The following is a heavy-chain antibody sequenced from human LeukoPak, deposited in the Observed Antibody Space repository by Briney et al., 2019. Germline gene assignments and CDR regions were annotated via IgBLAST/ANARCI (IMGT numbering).Heavy chain of an antibody. V-gene: IGHV1-24*01. CDR2: FDPEDGET. CDR1: GYTLTELS. D-gene: IGHD1-26*01. J-gene: IGHJ3*02. CDR3: ATDPWGVGAHSAFDI. Sequence: ASVKVSCKVSGYTLTELSMHWVRQAPGKGLEWMGGFDPEDGETIYAQKFQGRVTMTEDTSTDTAYMELSSLRSEDTAVYYCATDPWGVGAHSAFDIWGQGTMVTVSS.